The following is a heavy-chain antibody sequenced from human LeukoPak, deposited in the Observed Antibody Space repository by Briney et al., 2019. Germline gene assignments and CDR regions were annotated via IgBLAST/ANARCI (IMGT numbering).Heavy chain of an antibody. D-gene: IGHD4-17*01. CDR2: IWYGGSNK. CDR3: AKDADDYGQDRELTN. Sequence: GGSLRLSCAASGFTFSSYGMHWVRQAPGKGLEWVAVIWYGGSNKYYADSVKGRFTISRDNSKNTLYLQMNSLRAEDTAVYYCAKDADDYGQDRELTNWGQGTLVTVSS. V-gene: IGHV3-30*02. J-gene: IGHJ4*02. CDR1: GFTFSSYG.